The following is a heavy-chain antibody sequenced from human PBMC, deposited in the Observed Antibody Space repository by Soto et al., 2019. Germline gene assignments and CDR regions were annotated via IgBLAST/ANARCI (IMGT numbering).Heavy chain of an antibody. CDR1: GGSISSSSYY. Sequence: PSETLSLTCTVSGGSISSSSYYWGWIRQPPGKGLEWIGSIYYSGSTYYNPSLKSRVTISVDTSKNQFSLKLSSVTAADTAVYYCARMFVVVPAASDPWGQGTLVTVSS. V-gene: IGHV4-39*01. CDR3: ARMFVVVPAASDP. J-gene: IGHJ5*02. D-gene: IGHD2-2*01. CDR2: IYYSGST.